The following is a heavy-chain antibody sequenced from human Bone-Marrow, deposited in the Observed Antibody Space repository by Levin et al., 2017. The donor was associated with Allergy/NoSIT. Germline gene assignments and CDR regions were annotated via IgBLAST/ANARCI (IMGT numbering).Heavy chain of an antibody. D-gene: IGHD2-21*02. CDR2: VWSRASSYAT. Sequence: PGGSLRLSCAASGFPFSVYDIHWVRQPSGKGLEWVGRVWSRASSYATSSYAVSASARFTISRDDSKNTAYLEVNSLTAEDTAVYYCTRFCSGDHCYSASSYYAMDVWGLGTTVTVSS. J-gene: IGHJ6*02. CDR3: TRFCSGDHCYSASSYYAMDV. CDR1: GFPFSVYD. V-gene: IGHV3-73*01.